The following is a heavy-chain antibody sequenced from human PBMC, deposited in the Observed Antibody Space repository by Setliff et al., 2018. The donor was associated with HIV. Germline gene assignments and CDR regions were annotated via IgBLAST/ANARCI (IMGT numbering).Heavy chain of an antibody. CDR3: AREVGTYSGSYAVADGFDI. V-gene: IGHV1-69*05. CDR2: IIPIFGTA. J-gene: IGHJ3*02. D-gene: IGHD1-26*01. Sequence: ASVKVSCKASGGTFSSYAISWVRQAPGQGLEWIGGIIPIFGTANYTQKFQGRVTITTDESTGTTYMELSSLRSEGTAVYYCAREVGTYSGSYAVADGFDIWGQGTMVTVSS. CDR1: GGTFSSYA.